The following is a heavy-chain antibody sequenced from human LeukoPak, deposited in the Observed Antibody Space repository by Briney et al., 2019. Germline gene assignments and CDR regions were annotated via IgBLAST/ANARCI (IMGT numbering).Heavy chain of an antibody. CDR3: ARDSKQWLISFGSDY. D-gene: IGHD6-19*01. V-gene: IGHV4-39*07. Sequence: PSETLSLTCTVSGGSISSSSYYWGWIRQPPGKGLEWIGSIYYSGSTYYNPSRKSRVTISVYTSKNQFSLKLSSVTAADTAVYYYARDSKQWLISFGSDYWGQGTLVTVSS. J-gene: IGHJ4*02. CDR2: IYYSGST. CDR1: GGSISSSSYY.